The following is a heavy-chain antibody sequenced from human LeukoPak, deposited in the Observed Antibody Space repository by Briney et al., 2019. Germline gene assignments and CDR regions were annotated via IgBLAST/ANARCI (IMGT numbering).Heavy chain of an antibody. J-gene: IGHJ4*02. CDR1: GYSFTSYW. V-gene: IGHV5-10-1*01. Sequence: GESLQISCKGSGYSFTSYWISWVRQMPGKGLEWMGRIDPSDSYTNYSPSFKGHVTISADKSISTAYLQWSSLKASDTAMYYCARHYGSSPPYYFDYWGQGTLVTVSS. CDR2: IDPSDSYT. CDR3: ARHYGSSPPYYFDY. D-gene: IGHD3-10*01.